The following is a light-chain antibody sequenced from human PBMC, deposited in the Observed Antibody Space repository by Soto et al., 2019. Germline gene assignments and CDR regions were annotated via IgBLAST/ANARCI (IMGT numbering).Light chain of an antibody. CDR3: SSFSTTNSWV. Sequence: QSALTQPASVSGSPGQSIKISCTGTSSDIGAYNYVSWFQHHPGKAPKVVIYEVTTRPSGVSSRFSGSKSGNTAYLIISGLRAEDEAYFYCSSFSTTNSWVFGGGTQLTVL. CDR2: EVT. V-gene: IGLV2-14*01. J-gene: IGLJ3*02. CDR1: SSDIGAYNY.